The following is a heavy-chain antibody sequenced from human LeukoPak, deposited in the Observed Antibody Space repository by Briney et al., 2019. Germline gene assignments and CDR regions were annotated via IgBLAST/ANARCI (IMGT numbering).Heavy chain of an antibody. D-gene: IGHD6-13*01. CDR3: ARDKKQQQPSHSIAY. CDR1: GFTFSSYS. V-gene: IGHV3-21*01. Sequence: GGSLRLSCAASGFTFSSYSMNWDRQAPGKGLEWVSSISSSSSYIYYADSVKGRFTISRDNAKNSLYLQMNSLRAEDTAVYYCARDKKQQQPSHSIAYWGQGTLVTVSS. CDR2: ISSSSSYI. J-gene: IGHJ4*02.